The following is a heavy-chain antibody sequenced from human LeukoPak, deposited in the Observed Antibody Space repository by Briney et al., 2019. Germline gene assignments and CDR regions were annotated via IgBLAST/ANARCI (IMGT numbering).Heavy chain of an antibody. D-gene: IGHD5-12*01. Sequence: SETLSLTCAVSGGSISSSNWWSWVRQPPGKGLEWIGEIYHSGSTNYIPSLKSRVTISVDKSKNQFSLKLSSVTAADTAVYYCARLNPSVDLAGGFDPWGQGTLVTVSS. V-gene: IGHV4-4*02. CDR3: ARLNPSVDLAGGFDP. CDR1: GGSISSSNW. CDR2: IYHSGST. J-gene: IGHJ5*02.